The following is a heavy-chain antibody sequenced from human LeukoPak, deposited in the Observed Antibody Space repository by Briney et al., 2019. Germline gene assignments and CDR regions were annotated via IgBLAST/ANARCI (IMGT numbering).Heavy chain of an antibody. J-gene: IGHJ4*02. Sequence: ASVKVSCKASGYTFTSYYMHWVRQAPGQGLEWMGIINPSGGSTSYAQKFQGRVTMTRDTSTSTVYMELSSLRSEDTAVYYCARTAMVIGTWRYFDYWGQGTLVTVSS. CDR2: INPSGGST. CDR3: ARTAMVIGTWRYFDY. D-gene: IGHD5-18*01. V-gene: IGHV1-46*01. CDR1: GYTFTSYY.